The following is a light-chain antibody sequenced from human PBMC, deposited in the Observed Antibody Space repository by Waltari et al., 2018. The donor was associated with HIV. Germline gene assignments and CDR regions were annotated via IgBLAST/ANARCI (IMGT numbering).Light chain of an antibody. CDR2: DNN. CDR1: SSNIWNNY. CDR3: ATWDTSLSAVV. V-gene: IGLV1-51*01. J-gene: IGLJ2*01. Sequence: QSVLTQPPSVSAAPGQKVTIPCSGSSSNIWNNYVYWYQQLPGIAPKLLIYDNNKRPSGIPDRFSGSKSGTSATLGITGLQTGDEADYYCATWDTSLSAVVFGGGTKLTVL.